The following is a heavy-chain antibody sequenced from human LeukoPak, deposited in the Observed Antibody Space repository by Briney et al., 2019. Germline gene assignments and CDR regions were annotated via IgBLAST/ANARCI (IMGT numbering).Heavy chain of an antibody. J-gene: IGHJ4*02. CDR2: ISYDGSNK. Sequence: GRSLRLSCAASGFTFSSYGMHWVRQAPGKGLEWVAVISYDGSNKYYADSVKGRFTISRDNSKNTLYLQMNSLRAEDTAVCYCAKLNSGYDSEFDYWGQGTLVTVSS. CDR3: AKLNSGYDSEFDY. CDR1: GFTFSSYG. D-gene: IGHD5-12*01. V-gene: IGHV3-30*18.